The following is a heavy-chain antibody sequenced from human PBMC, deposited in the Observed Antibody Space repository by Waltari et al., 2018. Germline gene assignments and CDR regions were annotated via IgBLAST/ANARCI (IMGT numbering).Heavy chain of an antibody. CDR1: GFTFSTSA. V-gene: IGHV3-23*03. D-gene: IGHD6-13*01. CDR2: IYSGGSST. Sequence: EVQLLESGGGLVQPGGSLRLSCAASGFTFSTSALTWVRQAPGKGLEWVSVIYSGGSSTYYADSVKGRFIISRDNSKNTLYLQMNSLRVEDTALYYCAKDWDGSRWYGTFDSWGQGTMVTVSS. CDR3: AKDWDGSRWYGTFDS. J-gene: IGHJ3*02.